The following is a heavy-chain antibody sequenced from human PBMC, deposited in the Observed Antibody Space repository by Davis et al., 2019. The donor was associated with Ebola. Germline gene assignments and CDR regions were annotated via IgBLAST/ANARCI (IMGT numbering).Heavy chain of an antibody. CDR1: GGTSSSYA. J-gene: IGHJ4*02. V-gene: IGHV1-69*05. D-gene: IGHD3-9*01. CDR2: IIPIFGTA. Sequence: AASVKVSCKASGGTSSSYAISWVRQAPGQGLEWMGGIIPIFGTANYAQKFQGRVTMTRNTSISTAYMELSSLRSEDTAVYYCARGRGHVLRFFDWLDDFDYWGQGTLVTVSS. CDR3: ARGRGHVLRFFDWLDDFDY.